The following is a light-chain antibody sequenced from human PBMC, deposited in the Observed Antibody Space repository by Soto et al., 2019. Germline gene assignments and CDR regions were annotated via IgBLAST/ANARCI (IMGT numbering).Light chain of an antibody. CDR1: QSISTW. CDR3: QQYSAYPYT. V-gene: IGKV1-5*03. J-gene: IGKJ2*01. Sequence: DIQMTQSPSTLSVSAGDRVTITCRASQSISTWLDWYQQKPGKAPNLLIYKASTLQSGVPSRFSGSGSGTEFTLTISSLQPDDFATYSCQQYSAYPYTFGQGTKVDIK. CDR2: KAS.